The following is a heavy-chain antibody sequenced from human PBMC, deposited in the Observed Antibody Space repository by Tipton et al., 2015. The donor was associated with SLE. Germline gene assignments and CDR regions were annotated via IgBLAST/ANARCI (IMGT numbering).Heavy chain of an antibody. J-gene: IGHJ4*02. V-gene: IGHV4-59*11. CDR1: GGSISSHY. Sequence: TLSLTCTVSGGSISSHYWSWIRQPPGKGLEWIGYIYYSGSTYYNPSLKSRVTISVDTSKNQFSLKLSSVTAADTAVYYCARGGRIQLWFLDYWGQGTLVTVSS. CDR2: IYYSGST. D-gene: IGHD5-18*01. CDR3: ARGGRIQLWFLDY.